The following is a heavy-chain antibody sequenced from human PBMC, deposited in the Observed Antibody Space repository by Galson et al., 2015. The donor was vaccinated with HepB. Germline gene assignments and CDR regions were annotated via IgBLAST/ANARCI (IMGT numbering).Heavy chain of an antibody. V-gene: IGHV3-23*01. CDR1: GFTFSSYA. Sequence: SLRLSCAASGFTFSSYAMSWVRQAPGKGLEWVSGISGNGGSIDYADSVKGRFTISRDSSKNTLYLQINSLRVEDTAVYYCAKASAGGFDSWGQGTLVTVSS. CDR2: ISGNGGSI. D-gene: IGHD6-13*01. CDR3: AKASAGGFDS. J-gene: IGHJ4*02.